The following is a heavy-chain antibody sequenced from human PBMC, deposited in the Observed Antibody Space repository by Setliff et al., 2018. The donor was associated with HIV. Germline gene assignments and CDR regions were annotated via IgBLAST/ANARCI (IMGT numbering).Heavy chain of an antibody. CDR3: ARVDYVWGTHRYAFDI. V-gene: IGHV3-48*03. J-gene: IGHJ3*02. Sequence: PGESLKISCAASGFTFRNYEMNWVRQAPGKGLEWISYISTSGDTIYYAASVRGRFTISRDSAKNSLYLQLHSLRPEDTALYYCARVDYVWGTHRYAFDIWGQGTMVT. CDR2: ISTSGDTI. D-gene: IGHD3-16*02. CDR1: GFTFRNYE.